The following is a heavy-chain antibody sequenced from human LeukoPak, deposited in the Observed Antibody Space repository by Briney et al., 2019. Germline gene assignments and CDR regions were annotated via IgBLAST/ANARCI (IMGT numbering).Heavy chain of an antibody. V-gene: IGHV4-61*02. J-gene: IGHJ5*02. Sequence: PSETLSLTCAVSGDSLSSGNYYWPWIRQPAGKGLEWVGRIYTSGETNYNPSLKSRVTILLDTSKNHFSLGLSSVTATDTAIYFCARGRGGRLSASNWFDPWGQGTLVTVSS. CDR1: GDSLSSGNYY. CDR3: ARGRGGRLSASNWFDP. D-gene: IGHD2/OR15-2a*01. CDR2: IYTSGET.